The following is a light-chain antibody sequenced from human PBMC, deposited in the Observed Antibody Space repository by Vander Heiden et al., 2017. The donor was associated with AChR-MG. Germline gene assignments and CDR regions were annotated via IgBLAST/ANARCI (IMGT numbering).Light chain of an antibody. CDR3: QQANTYPIT. J-gene: IGKJ4*01. CDR1: QGIGNS. CDR2: AIS. V-gene: IGKV1-9*01. Sequence: DIQLTQSPSFLSASPGDRVTITCRASQGIGNSLAWYQQKSGRAPRLLIYAISTVQSGVPSRFSGGGSGTEFSLTISSLQPDDFATYYCQQANTYPITFGGGTRVDIK.